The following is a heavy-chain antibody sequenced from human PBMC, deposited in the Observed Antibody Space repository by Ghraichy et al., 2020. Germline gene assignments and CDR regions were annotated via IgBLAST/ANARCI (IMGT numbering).Heavy chain of an antibody. CDR1: GFTFDDYA. D-gene: IGHD3-22*01. Sequence: GGSLRLSCAASGFTFDDYAMHWVRQAPGKGLEWVSGISWNSGSIGYADSVKGRFTISRDNAKNSLYLQMNSLRAEDTALYYCAKDEVGVYDSSGYLDYWGQGTLVTVSS. CDR3: AKDEVGVYDSSGYLDY. J-gene: IGHJ4*02. V-gene: IGHV3-9*01. CDR2: ISWNSGSI.